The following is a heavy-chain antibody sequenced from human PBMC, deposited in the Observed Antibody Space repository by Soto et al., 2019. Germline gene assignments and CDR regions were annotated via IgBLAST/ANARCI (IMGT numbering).Heavy chain of an antibody. CDR3: ATHKKGYCSSTSCYSIDP. D-gene: IGHD2-2*01. V-gene: IGHV4-34*01. CDR2: INHSGST. CDR1: GGSFSGYY. Sequence: QVQLQQWGAGLLKPSETLSLTCAVYGGSFSGYYWSWIRQPPGKGLEWIGEINHSGSTNYNPSLKSRITISVDTSKNQFSLKLSSVTAADTAVYYCATHKKGYCSSTSCYSIDPWGQGTLVTVSS. J-gene: IGHJ5*02.